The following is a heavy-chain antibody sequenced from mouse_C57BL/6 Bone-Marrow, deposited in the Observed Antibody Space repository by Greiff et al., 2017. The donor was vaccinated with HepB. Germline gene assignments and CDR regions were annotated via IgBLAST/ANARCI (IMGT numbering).Heavy chain of an antibody. CDR2: IYPGSGST. J-gene: IGHJ4*01. Sequence: QVQLKQPGAELVKPGASVKMSCKASGYTFTSYWITWVKQRPGQGLEWIGDIYPGSGSTNYNEKFKSKATLTVDTSSSTAYMQLSSLTSEDSAVYYCARGIVTTLYYYAMDYWGQGTSVTVSS. CDR3: ARGIVTTLYYYAMDY. CDR1: GYTFTSYW. V-gene: IGHV1-55*01. D-gene: IGHD2-5*01.